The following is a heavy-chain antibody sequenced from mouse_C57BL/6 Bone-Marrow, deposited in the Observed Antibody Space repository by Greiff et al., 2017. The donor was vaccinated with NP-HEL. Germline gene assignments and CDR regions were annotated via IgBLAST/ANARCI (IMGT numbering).Heavy chain of an antibody. CDR1: GYTFTSYG. CDR3: AREGVYDYEGAWFAY. J-gene: IGHJ3*01. Sequence: VQGVESGAELARPGASVKLSCKASGYTFTSYGISWVKQRTGQGLEWIGEIYPRSGNTYYNEKFKGKATLTADKSSSTAYMELRSLTCEDSAVYFCAREGVYDYEGAWFAYWGQGTLVTVSA. V-gene: IGHV1-81*01. D-gene: IGHD2-4*01. CDR2: IYPRSGNT.